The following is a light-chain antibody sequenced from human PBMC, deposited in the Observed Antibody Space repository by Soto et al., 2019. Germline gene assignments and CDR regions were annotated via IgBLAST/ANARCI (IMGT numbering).Light chain of an antibody. CDR3: QQYGSSPFT. J-gene: IGKJ3*01. Sequence: EIVLTQSPGTLSLSPGERATLSCRASQSVSNNFLAWHQLKPGQGPRLLIYGASSRAGGIPDRFRGSGSGTDFTLTIAGLEPEDFAVYYCQQYGSSPFTFGPGTKVDIK. V-gene: IGKV3-20*01. CDR2: GAS. CDR1: QSVSNNF.